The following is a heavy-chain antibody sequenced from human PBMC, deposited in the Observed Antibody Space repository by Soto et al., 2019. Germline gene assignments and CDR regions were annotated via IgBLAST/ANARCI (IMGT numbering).Heavy chain of an antibody. CDR3: ARAGEISYYYGMDV. CDR2: IYYSANT. J-gene: IGHJ6*02. Sequence: QVQLQESGPGLVKPSQTLSLTFSVSGGSISSGGYYWSWIRQPPGKGLEWIGYIYYSANTNYNPSLKCPVSISADTSKSHLSLNLSAVTAEGTADYYCARAGEISYYYGMDVWGQGTTV. D-gene: IGHD3-10*01. V-gene: IGHV4-31*02. CDR1: GGSISSGGYY.